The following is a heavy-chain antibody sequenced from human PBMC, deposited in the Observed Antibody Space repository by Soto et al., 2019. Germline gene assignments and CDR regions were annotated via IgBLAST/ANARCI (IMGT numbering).Heavy chain of an antibody. CDR2: ISYDGSNK. CDR1: GFTFSSYA. V-gene: IGHV3-30-3*01. CDR3: ARDFFRASSGTLDY. J-gene: IGHJ4*02. D-gene: IGHD3-10*01. Sequence: PGGSLRLSCAASGFTFSSYAMHWVRQAPGKGLEWVAVISYDGSNKYYADSVKGRFTISRDNSKNTLYLQMNSLRAEDTAVYYCARDFFRASSGTLDYWGQGTLVTVSS.